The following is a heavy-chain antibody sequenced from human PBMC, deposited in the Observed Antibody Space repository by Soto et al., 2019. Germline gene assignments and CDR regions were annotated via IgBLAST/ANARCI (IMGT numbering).Heavy chain of an antibody. V-gene: IGHV3-30*18. Sequence: GGSLRLSCAASGFTFSGYGMHWVRQAPGKGLEWVAVISYDGNNKYYADSVKGRFTISRDNSKNTLYLQMNSLRAEDTAVYYCAKGGRGTYYYYYGMDVWGQGTTVTVSS. CDR3: AKGGRGTYYYYYGMDV. D-gene: IGHD1-1*01. CDR1: GFTFSGYG. CDR2: ISYDGNNK. J-gene: IGHJ6*02.